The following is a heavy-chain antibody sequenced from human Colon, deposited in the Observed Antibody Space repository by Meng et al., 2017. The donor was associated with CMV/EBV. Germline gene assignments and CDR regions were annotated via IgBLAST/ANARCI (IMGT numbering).Heavy chain of an antibody. CDR2: VYISGNT. CDR1: GASITSYS. D-gene: IGHD3-10*01. Sequence: VQLRRSGPGLVKPSETLSLTCTVAGASITSYSWSWSRQPAGKGLEWIGRVYISGNTNYNPSLKSRVTMSIDTSKNQLSLNIRSVTAADTAVYYCARDSNLSGLAYWGQGTLVTVSS. J-gene: IGHJ4*02. V-gene: IGHV4-4*07. CDR3: ARDSNLSGLAY.